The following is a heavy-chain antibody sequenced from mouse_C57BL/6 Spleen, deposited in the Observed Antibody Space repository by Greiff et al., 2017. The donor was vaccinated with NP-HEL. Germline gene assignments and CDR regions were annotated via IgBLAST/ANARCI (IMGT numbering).Heavy chain of an antibody. D-gene: IGHD2-5*01. Sequence: VQLQPPGAELVKPGASVKLSCKASGYTFTSYWMQWVKQRPGQGLEWIGEIDPSDSYTNYNQKFKGKATLTVDTSSSTAYMQLSSLTSEDSAVYYCARSDSNYHYYAMDYWGQGTSVTVSS. J-gene: IGHJ4*01. CDR2: IDPSDSYT. CDR1: GYTFTSYW. CDR3: ARSDSNYHYYAMDY. V-gene: IGHV1-50*01.